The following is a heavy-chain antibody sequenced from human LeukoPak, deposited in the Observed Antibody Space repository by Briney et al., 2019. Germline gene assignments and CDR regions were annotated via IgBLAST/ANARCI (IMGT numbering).Heavy chain of an antibody. Sequence: PGGSLRLSCAASGFTFDDYAMHWVRQAPGKGLEWVSGISWNSGSIGYADSVKGRFTISRDNAKNSLYLQMNSLRAEDTALYYCAKDGQNGDYAVYYFDYWGQGTLVTVSS. D-gene: IGHD4-17*01. V-gene: IGHV3-9*01. CDR1: GFTFDDYA. CDR2: ISWNSGSI. CDR3: AKDGQNGDYAVYYFDY. J-gene: IGHJ4*02.